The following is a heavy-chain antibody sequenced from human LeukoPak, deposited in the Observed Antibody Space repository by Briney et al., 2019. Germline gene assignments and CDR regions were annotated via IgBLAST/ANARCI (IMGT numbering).Heavy chain of an antibody. J-gene: IGHJ4*02. CDR2: IIPIFGTA. CDR1: GYTFSGNY. D-gene: IGHD3-3*01. V-gene: IGHV1-69*05. Sequence: SVKVSCKASGYTFSGNYIHWLRQAPGQGLEWMGGIIPIFGTANYAQKFQGRVTITTDESTSTAYMELSSLRSEDTAVYYCARVARYDFWSGHFDYWGQGTLVTVSS. CDR3: ARVARYDFWSGHFDY.